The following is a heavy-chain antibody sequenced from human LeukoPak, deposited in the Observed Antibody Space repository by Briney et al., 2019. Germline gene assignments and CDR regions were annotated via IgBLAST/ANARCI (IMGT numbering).Heavy chain of an antibody. V-gene: IGHV4-30-2*01. CDR1: GGSISSGGYS. CDR3: ARTSIAARRANAFDI. J-gene: IGHJ3*02. D-gene: IGHD6-6*01. Sequence: PSQTLSLTCAVSGGSISSGGYSWSWIRQPPGKGLEWIGYIYHSGSTYYNLSLKSRVTISVDRSKNQFSLKLSSVTAADTAVYYSARTSIAARRANAFDIWGQGTMVTVSS. CDR2: IYHSGST.